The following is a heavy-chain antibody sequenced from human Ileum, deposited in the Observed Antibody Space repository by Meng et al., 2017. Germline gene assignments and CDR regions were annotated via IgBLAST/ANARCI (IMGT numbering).Heavy chain of an antibody. CDR2: IHYSGST. Sequence: QLQLQESGPGLAKPSETLSLTCTVSGASISSYYWTWIRQPPGKGLDWSGDIHYSGSTNYNPSLKSRITMSVDTSKNQVSLKLSSVTAADTAIYYCAAFCSGGSCPDYWGQGTLVTVSS. V-gene: IGHV4-59*01. J-gene: IGHJ4*02. CDR1: GASISSYY. D-gene: IGHD2-15*01. CDR3: AAFCSGGSCPDY.